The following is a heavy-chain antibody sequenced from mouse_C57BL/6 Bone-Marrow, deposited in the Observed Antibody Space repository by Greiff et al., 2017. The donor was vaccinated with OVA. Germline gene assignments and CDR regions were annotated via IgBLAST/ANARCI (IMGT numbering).Heavy chain of an antibody. J-gene: IGHJ2*01. V-gene: IGHV3-6*01. CDR1: GYSITSGYY. D-gene: IGHD4-1*01. Sequence: ESGPGLVKPSQSLSLTCSVTGYSITSGYYWNWIRQFPGNKLEWMGYISYDGSNNYNPSLKNRISITRDTSKNQFFLKLNSVTTEDTATYYCARGSWDYFDDWGQGTTLTVSS. CDR2: ISYDGSN. CDR3: ARGSWDYFDD.